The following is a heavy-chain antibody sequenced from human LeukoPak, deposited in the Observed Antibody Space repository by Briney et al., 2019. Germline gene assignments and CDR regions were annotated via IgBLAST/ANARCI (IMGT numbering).Heavy chain of an antibody. CDR2: INPNSGGT. CDR1: GYTFTSYA. Sequence: PGASVKVSCKASGYTFTSYAMNWVRQAPGQGLEWMGWINPNSGGTNYAQKFQGRVTMTRDTSISTAYMELSRLRSDDTAVYYCARVSRIVGAAYFDYWGQGTLVTVSS. D-gene: IGHD1-26*01. V-gene: IGHV1-2*02. CDR3: ARVSRIVGAAYFDY. J-gene: IGHJ4*02.